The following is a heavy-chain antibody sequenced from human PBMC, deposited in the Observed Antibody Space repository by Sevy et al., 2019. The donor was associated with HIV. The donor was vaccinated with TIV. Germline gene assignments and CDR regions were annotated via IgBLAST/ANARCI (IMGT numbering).Heavy chain of an antibody. CDR3: ARDSHYDFWSGYSNNWFDP. CDR1: GYTFTSYA. J-gene: IGHJ5*02. Sequence: ASVKVSCKASGYTFTSYAMHWVRQAPGQRLEWMGWINAGNGNTKYSQKFQGRVTITRDTSASTAYMELSSLRSEDTAVYYCARDSHYDFWSGYSNNWFDPWGQRTLVTVSS. V-gene: IGHV1-3*01. CDR2: INAGNGNT. D-gene: IGHD3-3*01.